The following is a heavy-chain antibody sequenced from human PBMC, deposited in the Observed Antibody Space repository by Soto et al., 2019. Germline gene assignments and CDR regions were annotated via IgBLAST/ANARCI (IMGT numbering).Heavy chain of an antibody. V-gene: IGHV4-34*01. J-gene: IGHJ4*02. CDR2: IYHSGST. CDR1: GGSFSGYY. CDR3: ARAPELVGAIYFDY. Sequence: SETLSLTCAVYGGSFSGYYWSWIRQPPGKGLEWIGEIYHSGSTNYNPSLKSRVTISVDKSKNQFSLKLSSVTAADTAVYYCARAPELVGAIYFDYWGQGTLVTVSS. D-gene: IGHD1-26*01.